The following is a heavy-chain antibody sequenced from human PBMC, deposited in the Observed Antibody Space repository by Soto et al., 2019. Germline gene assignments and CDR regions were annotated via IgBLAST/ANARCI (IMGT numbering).Heavy chain of an antibody. Sequence: QVQVVQSGAEVKKPGSSVKVSCKVSGGIFTNNAISWVRQAPGQGLEWLGGVIPLFDTAYYAQIFRGRLRISADGATTTAYMELSGLTSADTAVYFCATGGHNDGDNFYHGMDVWGQGPTVTVS. CDR3: ATGGHNDGDNFYHGMDV. J-gene: IGHJ6*02. CDR2: VIPLFDTA. D-gene: IGHD2-21*02. V-gene: IGHV1-69*01. CDR1: GGIFTNNA.